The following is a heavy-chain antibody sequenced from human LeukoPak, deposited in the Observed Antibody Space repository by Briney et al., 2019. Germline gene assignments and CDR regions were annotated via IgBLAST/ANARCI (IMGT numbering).Heavy chain of an antibody. CDR3: ARDRGIDFDY. CDR1: GFTYSRYS. V-gene: IGHV3-21*01. D-gene: IGHD3-10*01. J-gene: IGHJ4*02. CDR2: ISSSSSYI. Sequence: GGSLRLSCAASGFTYSRYSMNWVRQAPGKGLAWVSSISSSSSYIYYANSVKGRFTISRDNAKNSLYLQMNSLRAEDTAVYYCARDRGIDFDYWGQGTLVTVSS.